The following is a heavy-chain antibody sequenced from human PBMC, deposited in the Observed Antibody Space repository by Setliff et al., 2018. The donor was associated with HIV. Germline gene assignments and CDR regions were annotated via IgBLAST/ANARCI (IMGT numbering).Heavy chain of an antibody. CDR1: GGSIGSGSYY. Sequence: KTSETLSLTCTVSGGSIGSGSYYWTWIRQPAGKGLEWIGRIYTSGNINYNPSLKSRVTISVDTSKNQFSLNLSSVTAADTAVYYCAREDYYYYGMDVWGQGTTVTVSS. CDR3: AREDYYYYGMDV. CDR2: IYTSGNI. V-gene: IGHV4-61*02. J-gene: IGHJ6*02.